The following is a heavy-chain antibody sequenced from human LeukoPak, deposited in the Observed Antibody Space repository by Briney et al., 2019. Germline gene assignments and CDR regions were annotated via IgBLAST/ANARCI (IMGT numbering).Heavy chain of an antibody. V-gene: IGHV3-48*01. J-gene: IGHJ3*02. CDR3: ARDRGPYYDFWSGYPRDAFDI. CDR1: GFTFSSYS. CDR2: ISSSSSTI. D-gene: IGHD3-3*01. Sequence: GGSLRLSCAASGFTFSSYSMNWVCQAPGKGLEWVSYISSSSSTIYYADSVKGRFTISRDNAKNSLYLQMNSLRAEDTAVYYCARDRGPYYDFWSGYPRDAFDIWGQGTMVTVSS.